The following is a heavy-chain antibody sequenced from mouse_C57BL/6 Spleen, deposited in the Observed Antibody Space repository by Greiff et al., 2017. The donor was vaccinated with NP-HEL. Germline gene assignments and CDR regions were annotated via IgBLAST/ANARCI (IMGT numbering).Heavy chain of an antibody. V-gene: IGHV1-69*01. Sequence: QVQLQQPGAELVMPGASVKLSCKASGYTFTSYWMHWVKQRPGQGLEWIGEIDPSDSYTNYNQKFKGKSTLTVDKSSSTAYMQLSSLTSEDSAVYYCARRGTLYGSSWYFDVWGTGTTVTVSS. CDR2: IDPSDSYT. J-gene: IGHJ1*03. D-gene: IGHD1-1*01. CDR1: GYTFTSYW. CDR3: ARRGTLYGSSWYFDV.